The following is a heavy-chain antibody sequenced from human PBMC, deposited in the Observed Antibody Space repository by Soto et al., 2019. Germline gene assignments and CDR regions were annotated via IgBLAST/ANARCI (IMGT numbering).Heavy chain of an antibody. D-gene: IGHD4-17*01. V-gene: IGHV4-31*03. CDR2: IYYSGST. CDR1: GGSISSGGYY. CDR3: ARAGRTDDYGDYENWFDP. Sequence: SETLSLTCTVPGGSISSGGYYWSWIRQHPGKGLEWIGYIYYSGSTYYNPSLKSRVTISVDTSKNQFSLKLSSVTAADTAVYYCARAGRTDDYGDYENWFDPWGQGTLVTVSS. J-gene: IGHJ5*02.